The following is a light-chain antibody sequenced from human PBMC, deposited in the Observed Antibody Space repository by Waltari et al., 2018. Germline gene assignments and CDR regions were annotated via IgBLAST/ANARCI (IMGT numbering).Light chain of an antibody. J-gene: IGKJ2*01. Sequence: DIQMTQPPSFLPASVGDRVTITCRASQSISSYLNWYQQKPGKAPKLLIYTASSLQSGVPSRFSGSGSGTDFTLTISSLQPEDFATYYCQQNYSTPYTFGQGTKLEIK. CDR1: QSISSY. CDR3: QQNYSTPYT. CDR2: TAS. V-gene: IGKV1-39*01.